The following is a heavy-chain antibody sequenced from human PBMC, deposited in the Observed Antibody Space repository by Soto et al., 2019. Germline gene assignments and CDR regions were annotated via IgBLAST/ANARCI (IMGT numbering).Heavy chain of an antibody. J-gene: IGHJ6*02. V-gene: IGHV1-69*13. Sequence: ASVKFSCKASGGTFSSYAISWVRQAPGQGLEWMGGIIPIFGTANYAQKFQGRVTITADESTSTAYMELSSLRSEDTAVYYCARTNTVTFYYYYGMDVWGQGTTVTVSS. CDR2: IIPIFGTA. CDR3: ARTNTVTFYYYYGMDV. CDR1: GGTFSSYA. D-gene: IGHD4-17*01.